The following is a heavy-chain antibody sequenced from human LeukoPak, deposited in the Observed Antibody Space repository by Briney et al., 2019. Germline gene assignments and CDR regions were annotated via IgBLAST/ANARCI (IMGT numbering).Heavy chain of an antibody. CDR1: GGSISSYY. V-gene: IGHV4-59*12. Sequence: PSETLSLTCTVSGGSISSYYWSWIRQPPGKGLEWIGYIYNSGSTNYNPSLKSRVTISVDTSKNQFSLKLSSVTAADTAVYYCARVGIAALFDYWGQGTLVTVSS. J-gene: IGHJ4*02. CDR3: ARVGIAALFDY. CDR2: IYNSGST. D-gene: IGHD6-6*01.